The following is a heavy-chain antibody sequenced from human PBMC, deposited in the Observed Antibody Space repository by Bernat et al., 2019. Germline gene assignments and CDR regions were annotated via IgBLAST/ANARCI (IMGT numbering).Heavy chain of an antibody. J-gene: IGHJ6*02. CDR2: ISYSGTT. CDR1: GGSISNSNYY. CDR3: ASGGYVDYYNGMDV. Sequence: QLQLQESGPGLVKPSETLSLTCTVSGGSISNSNYYWGWIRQPPGKGLEWIGSISYSGTTYDNPSLKSRINISVDTSKKQFSLKLSSVTATDTAVYYCASGGYVDYYNGMDVWGQGTKVTVSS. V-gene: IGHV4-39*01. D-gene: IGHD3-16*01.